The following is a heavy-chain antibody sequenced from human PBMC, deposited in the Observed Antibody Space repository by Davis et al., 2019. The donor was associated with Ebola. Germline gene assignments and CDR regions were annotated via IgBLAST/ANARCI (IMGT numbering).Heavy chain of an antibody. CDR1: GGSFSGYY. J-gene: IGHJ4*02. CDR2: INHSGST. Sequence: MPSETLSLTCAVYGGSFSGYYWSWIRQAPGKGLEWIGEINHSGSTNYNPSLKSRVTISVDTSKNQFSLKLSSVTAADTAVYYCARGPRDYYDSSGLDYWGQGTLVTVSS. D-gene: IGHD3-22*01. V-gene: IGHV4-34*01. CDR3: ARGPRDYYDSSGLDY.